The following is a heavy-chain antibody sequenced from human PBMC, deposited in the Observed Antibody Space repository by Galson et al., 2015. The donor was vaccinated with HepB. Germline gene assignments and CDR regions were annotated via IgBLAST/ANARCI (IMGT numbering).Heavy chain of an antibody. CDR3: AKTPLRSRYYFDY. CDR2: ISYDGSTE. CDR1: GFTFSSYA. Sequence: SLRLSCAASGFTFSSYAMYWVRQYPGKGLEWVADISYDGSTENYADSLKGRFTISRDNSKNTLYLHVNSLRPEDTGLYYCAKTPLRSRYYFDYWGQGTLVTVSS. J-gene: IGHJ4*02. V-gene: IGHV3-30-3*02. D-gene: IGHD6-19*01.